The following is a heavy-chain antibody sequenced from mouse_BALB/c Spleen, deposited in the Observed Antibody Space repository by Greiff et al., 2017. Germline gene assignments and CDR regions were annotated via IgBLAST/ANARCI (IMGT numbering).Heavy chain of an antibody. D-gene: IGHD1-2*01. V-gene: IGHV5-4*02. CDR2: ISDGGSYT. CDR3: ARGFTTASYAMDY. J-gene: IGHJ4*01. CDR1: GFTFSDYY. Sequence: EVQLVESGGGLVKPGGSLKLSCAASGFTFSDYYMYWVRQTPEKRLEWVATISDGGSYTYYPDSVKGRFTISRDNAKNNLYLQMSSLKSEDTAMYYCARGFTTASYAMDYWGQGTSVTVSS.